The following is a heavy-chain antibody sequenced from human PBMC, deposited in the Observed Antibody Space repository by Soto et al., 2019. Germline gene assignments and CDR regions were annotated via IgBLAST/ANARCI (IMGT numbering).Heavy chain of an antibody. CDR1: GFTFSSYA. V-gene: IGHV3-23*01. CDR2: ISGSGGST. Sequence: GGSLRLSCAASGFTFSSYAMSWVRQAPGKGLEWVSAISGSGGSTYYADSVKGRFTISRDNSKNTLYLQMNSLRAEDTAVYYCAKVYGDYVGGNYFDYWGQGTLVTVSS. J-gene: IGHJ4*02. D-gene: IGHD4-17*01. CDR3: AKVYGDYVGGNYFDY.